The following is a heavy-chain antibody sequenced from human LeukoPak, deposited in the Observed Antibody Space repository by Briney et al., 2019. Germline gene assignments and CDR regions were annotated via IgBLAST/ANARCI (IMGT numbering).Heavy chain of an antibody. Sequence: GGSLRLSCAASGFTFSSYAMHWVRQAPGKGLEWVAVISYDGSNKYYADSVKGRFTISRDNSKNTLYLQMNSLRAEDTAVYYCASLEVYSYGYSSWFDPWGQGTLVTVSS. CDR1: GFTFSSYA. CDR3: ASLEVYSYGYSSWFDP. J-gene: IGHJ5*02. D-gene: IGHD5-18*01. CDR2: ISYDGSNK. V-gene: IGHV3-30-3*01.